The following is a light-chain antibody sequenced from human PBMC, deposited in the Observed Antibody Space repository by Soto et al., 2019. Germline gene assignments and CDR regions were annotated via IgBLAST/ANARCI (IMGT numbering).Light chain of an antibody. J-gene: IGKJ1*01. V-gene: IGKV1-5*01. Sequence: DIQMTQSPATLSASVRDRVTITCRARQSISRWLAWYQQKPGRAPKLLIYDAYSLESGVPSRFSGSGSGTEFTLTISSLQPDDFATYYCQHYNSYSEAFGQGTKVDIK. CDR1: QSISRW. CDR2: DAY. CDR3: QHYNSYSEA.